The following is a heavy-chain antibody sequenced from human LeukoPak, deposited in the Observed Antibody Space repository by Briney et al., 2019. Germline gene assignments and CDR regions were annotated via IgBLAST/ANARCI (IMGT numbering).Heavy chain of an antibody. J-gene: IGHJ4*02. V-gene: IGHV3-21*03. CDR1: GFTFSSYS. Sequence: PGGSLRLSCAASGFTFSSYSMNWVRQAPGKGLEWVSSISSSSSYIYYADSVKGRFTISRDNAKNSLYLQMNSLRAEDTAVYYCTRDSNSSGWFGGLDYWGQGTLVTVSS. CDR2: ISSSSSYI. CDR3: TRDSNSSGWFGGLDY. D-gene: IGHD6-19*01.